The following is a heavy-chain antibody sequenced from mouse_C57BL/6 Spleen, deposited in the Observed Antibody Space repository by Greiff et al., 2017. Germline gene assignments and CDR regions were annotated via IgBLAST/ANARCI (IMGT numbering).Heavy chain of an antibody. J-gene: IGHJ4*01. Sequence: VQLQQPGAELVRPGSSVKLSCKASGYTFTSYWMDWVKQRPGQGLEWIGNIYPSDSETHYNQKFKDKATLTVDKSSSTAYMQLSSLTSEDSAVYYCARGYHGAMDYWGQGTSVTVSS. V-gene: IGHV1-61*01. D-gene: IGHD2-14*01. CDR1: GYTFTSYW. CDR2: IYPSDSET. CDR3: ARGYHGAMDY.